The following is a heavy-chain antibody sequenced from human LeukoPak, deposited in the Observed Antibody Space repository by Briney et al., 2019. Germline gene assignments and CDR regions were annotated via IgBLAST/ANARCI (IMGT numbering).Heavy chain of an antibody. CDR2: ISYDGNNK. CDR1: GFTFSSYA. D-gene: IGHD3-22*01. J-gene: IGHJ4*02. CDR3: ARDLQGNYYDSSGYMY. V-gene: IGHV3-30-3*01. Sequence: GGSLRLSCAASGFTFSSYAMHWVRQAPGKGLEWVAVISYDGNNKYYADSVKGQFTISRDNSKNTLYLQMNSLRAEDTAVYYCARDLQGNYYDSSGYMYWGQGTLVTVSS.